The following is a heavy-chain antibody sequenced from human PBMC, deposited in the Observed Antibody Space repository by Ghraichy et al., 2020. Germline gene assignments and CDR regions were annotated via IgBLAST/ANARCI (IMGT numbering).Heavy chain of an antibody. CDR3: ARDLALGSGYWVFDY. Sequence: GGSLRLSCAASGFTFSDYYMSWIRQAPGKGLEWVSYISSSGSTIYNADSVKGRFTISRDNAKNSLYLQMNSLRAEDTAVFYCARDLALGSGYWVFDYWGQGTLVTVSS. J-gene: IGHJ4*02. D-gene: IGHD3-22*01. CDR1: GFTFSDYY. CDR2: ISSSGSTI. V-gene: IGHV3-11*01.